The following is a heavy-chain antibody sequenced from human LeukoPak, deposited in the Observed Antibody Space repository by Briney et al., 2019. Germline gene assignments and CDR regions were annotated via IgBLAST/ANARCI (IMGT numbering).Heavy chain of an antibody. J-gene: IGHJ4*02. D-gene: IGHD5-18*01. CDR2: IRYDGSNK. CDR3: AKDGTAMVSGYFDY. V-gene: IGHV3-30*02. CDR1: GFTFSSYG. Sequence: GGSLRLSCAASGFTFSSYGMHWVRQAPGKGLEWVAFIRYDGSNKYYADSVKGRFTISRDNSKNTLYLQMNSLRAEDTAVYYCAKDGTAMVSGYFDYWGQGTLVTVSS.